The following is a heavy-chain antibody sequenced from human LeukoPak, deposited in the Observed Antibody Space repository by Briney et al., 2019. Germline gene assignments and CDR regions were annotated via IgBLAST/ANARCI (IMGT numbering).Heavy chain of an antibody. D-gene: IGHD2-15*01. Sequence: GGSLRLSCAASGFTFSSYAMHWVRQAPGKGLEWVAVISYDGSNKYYADSVKGRFTISRDNSKNTLYLQMNSLRAEDTAVYYCARDAFLCSGGSCYFYYYYGMDVWGQGTTVTVSS. CDR1: GFTFSSYA. CDR3: ARDAFLCSGGSCYFYYYYGMDV. CDR2: ISYDGSNK. V-gene: IGHV3-30-3*01. J-gene: IGHJ6*02.